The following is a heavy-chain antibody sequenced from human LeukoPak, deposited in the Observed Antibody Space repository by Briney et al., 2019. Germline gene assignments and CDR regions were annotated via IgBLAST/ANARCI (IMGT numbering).Heavy chain of an antibody. CDR2: INPSCGST. D-gene: IGHD2-2*02. Sequence: ASVKVSCKASGYTFTSYYMHWLRQAPGQGLDWMGIINPSCGSTSYAQKFQGRVTMTRDMSTSTVYMELSSLRCEDTAVYYCARALTSEYCSSTSCYTLGSNWFDPWGQGTLVTVSS. CDR1: GYTFTSYY. V-gene: IGHV1-46*01. CDR3: ARALTSEYCSSTSCYTLGSNWFDP. J-gene: IGHJ5*02.